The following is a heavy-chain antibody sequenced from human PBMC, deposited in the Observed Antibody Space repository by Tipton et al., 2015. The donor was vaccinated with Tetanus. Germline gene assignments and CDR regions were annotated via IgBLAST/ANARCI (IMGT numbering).Heavy chain of an antibody. CDR1: GGSVRSGSYF. V-gene: IGHV4-31*03. Sequence: TLSLTCTVSGGSVRSGSYFWNWIRQRPGKGPEWIGYIYYSGSTYYNPSLKSRVSMSVDTSKNQFSLNLTSVTAADTAMYYCARDQGGGRVVRLNWFDPWGQGTLVTVSS. J-gene: IGHJ5*02. D-gene: IGHD6-6*01. CDR2: IYYSGST. CDR3: ARDQGGGRVVRLNWFDP.